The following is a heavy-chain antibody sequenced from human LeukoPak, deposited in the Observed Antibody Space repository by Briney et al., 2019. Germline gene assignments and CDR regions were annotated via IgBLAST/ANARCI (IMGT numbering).Heavy chain of an antibody. Sequence: GASVKLSCKASGYTFTGYYMHWVRQAPGQGLEWMGWMNPNSGVTNYAQKFQGRVTMTRDTSISTAYMELSRLRSDDTAVYYCASCIAVAGTDDAFDIWGQGTMVTVSS. CDR1: GYTFTGYY. J-gene: IGHJ3*02. V-gene: IGHV1-2*02. CDR3: ASCIAVAGTDDAFDI. CDR2: MNPNSGVT. D-gene: IGHD6-19*01.